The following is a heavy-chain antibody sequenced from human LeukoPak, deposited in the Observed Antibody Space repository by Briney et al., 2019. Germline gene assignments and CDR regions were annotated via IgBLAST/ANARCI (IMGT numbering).Heavy chain of an antibody. CDR1: GFTFDDYG. Sequence: GGSLRLSCAASGFTFDDYGMSWVRQAPGKGLEWVSGINWNGGSTGYADSEKGRFTISRDNAKNSLYLQMNSLRAEDTALYYCARGYYGSGSYSHYFDYWGQGTLVTVSS. V-gene: IGHV3-20*04. CDR3: ARGYYGSGSYSHYFDY. J-gene: IGHJ4*02. CDR2: INWNGGST. D-gene: IGHD3-10*01.